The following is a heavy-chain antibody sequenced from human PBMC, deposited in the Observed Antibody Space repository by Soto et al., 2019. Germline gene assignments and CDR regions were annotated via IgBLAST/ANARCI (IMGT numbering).Heavy chain of an antibody. V-gene: IGHV3-9*01. J-gene: IGHJ4*02. Sequence: GGSLRLSCAASGFTFDDYAMHWVRQAPGKGLEWVSGISWNSGSIGYADSVKGRFTISRDNAKNSLYLQMNSLRAEDTALYYCAKDGAAAGFYYFDYWGQGTLVTVSS. D-gene: IGHD6-13*01. CDR2: ISWNSGSI. CDR3: AKDGAAAGFYYFDY. CDR1: GFTFDDYA.